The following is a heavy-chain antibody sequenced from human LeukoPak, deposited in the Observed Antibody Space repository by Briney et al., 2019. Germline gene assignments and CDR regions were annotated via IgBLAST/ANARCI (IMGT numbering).Heavy chain of an antibody. CDR3: ARDGGGSYLQYLQH. V-gene: IGHV4-59*01. D-gene: IGHD1-26*01. J-gene: IGHJ1*01. CDR2: IYYSGST. CDR1: GGSISSYY. Sequence: SETLSLTCTVSGGSISSYYWSWIRQPPGKGLEWIGYIYYSGSTNYNPSLKSRVTISVDTSKNQFSLKLTSVTAADTAVYYCARDGGGSYLQYLQHWGQGTLVTVSS.